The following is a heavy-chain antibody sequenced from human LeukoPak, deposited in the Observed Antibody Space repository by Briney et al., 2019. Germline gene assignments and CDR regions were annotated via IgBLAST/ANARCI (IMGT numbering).Heavy chain of an antibody. Sequence: SQTLSLTCTVSGGSISSGGYYWSWIRQPPGKGLEWIGEINHSGSTNYNPSLKSRVTISVDTSKNQFSLKLSSVTAADTAVYYCARGGGYCSGGSCYRPYYFDYWGQGTLVTVSS. V-gene: IGHV4-30-2*01. J-gene: IGHJ4*02. CDR2: INHSGST. CDR1: GGSISSGGYY. D-gene: IGHD2-15*01. CDR3: ARGGGYCSGGSCYRPYYFDY.